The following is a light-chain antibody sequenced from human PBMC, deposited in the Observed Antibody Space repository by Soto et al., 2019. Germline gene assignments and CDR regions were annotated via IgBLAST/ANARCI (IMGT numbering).Light chain of an antibody. CDR2: DAS. CDR1: QSVRTY. Sequence: EVVLTQSPATLSLSPGERATLSCRASQSVRTYLAWYQQKPGQAPRLLIHDASSRATGIPGRFSGSGSGTDFHLTISSLEPEDFAVYYCQQRTNWPSSTFGQGTRLEI. V-gene: IGKV3-11*01. J-gene: IGKJ5*01. CDR3: QQRTNWPSST.